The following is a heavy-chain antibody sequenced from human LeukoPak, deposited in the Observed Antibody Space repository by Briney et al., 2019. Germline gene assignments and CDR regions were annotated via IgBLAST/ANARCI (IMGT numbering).Heavy chain of an antibody. J-gene: IGHJ4*02. CDR1: GGSISSSNW. Sequence: SETLSLTCAVSGGSISSSNWWSWVRQPPGKGREWIGEIYHSGSTNYNASLKSRVTISVDKSKNQFSLKLSSVTAADTAVYYCARDVIPYYYDSSGYHAGLDYWGQGTLVTVSS. D-gene: IGHD3-22*01. CDR2: IYHSGST. V-gene: IGHV4-4*02. CDR3: ARDVIPYYYDSSGYHAGLDY.